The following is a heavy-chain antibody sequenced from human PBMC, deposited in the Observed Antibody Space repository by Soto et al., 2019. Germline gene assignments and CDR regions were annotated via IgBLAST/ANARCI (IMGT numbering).Heavy chain of an antibody. V-gene: IGHV3-30-3*01. J-gene: IGHJ4*02. CDR3: TTYDFSDY. CDR1: GFTFSSYA. D-gene: IGHD3-3*01. CDR2: ISYDGSKK. Sequence: PVGSLRLSCAASGFTFSSYAMHWVRHAPGKGLEWVAVISYDGSKKYYSDSVKGLVTISRDNSKNTLYLQMNSLRAEDTAVYYSTTYDFSDYWGEGTLVTV.